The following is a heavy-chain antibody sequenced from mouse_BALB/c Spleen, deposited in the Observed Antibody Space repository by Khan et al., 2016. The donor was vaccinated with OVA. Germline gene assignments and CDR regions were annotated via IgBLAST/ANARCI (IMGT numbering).Heavy chain of an antibody. CDR1: GFTFSSFG. J-gene: IGHJ2*01. V-gene: IGHV5-17*02. Sequence: EVELVESGGGLVQPGGSRKLSCAASGFTFSSFGMHWVRQAPEKGLEWVAYINSGSTTIYYADPVKGRFTLSRDNPKNTLFLPMTSLRSEDTAMYYCARGNWAYWGQGTTLTVAS. CDR3: ARGNWAY. CDR2: INSGSTTI. D-gene: IGHD4-1*01.